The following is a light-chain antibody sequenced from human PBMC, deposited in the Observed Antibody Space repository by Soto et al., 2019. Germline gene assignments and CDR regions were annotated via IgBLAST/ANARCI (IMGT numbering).Light chain of an antibody. Sequence: EIVLTQSPGTLALSPGEGATLSCRASQSVSKYLAWYQQKPGQAPRLLIYGAFSRATGIPDSFSGSGSGTDFTLTISRLEPEDFAVYYCQQYGGSPQTFGQGTKV. J-gene: IGKJ1*01. CDR3: QQYGGSPQT. CDR2: GAF. CDR1: QSVSKY. V-gene: IGKV3-20*01.